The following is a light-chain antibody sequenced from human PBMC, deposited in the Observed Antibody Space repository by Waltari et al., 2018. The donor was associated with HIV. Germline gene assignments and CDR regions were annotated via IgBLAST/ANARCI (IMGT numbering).Light chain of an antibody. CDR3: QSADSSGTVV. CDR1: ALPNQY. J-gene: IGLJ2*01. Sequence: SYELTQPPSVSVSPGQTARITCPGDALPNQYSYWYKQKPCQAPVLVIYKDNERPSGIPERISGSSSGTTVTLTISGVQAEDEADYYCQSADSSGTVVFGGGTKLTVL. CDR2: KDN. V-gene: IGLV3-25*03.